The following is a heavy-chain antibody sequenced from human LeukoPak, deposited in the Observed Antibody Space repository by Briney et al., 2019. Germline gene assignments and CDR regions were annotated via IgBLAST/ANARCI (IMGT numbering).Heavy chain of an antibody. J-gene: IGHJ6*03. CDR2: FDPEGGET. D-gene: IGHD1-1*01. V-gene: IGHV1-24*01. Sequence: ASVKVSCKVSGYTLTELSMHWVRQAPGKGLEWMGGFDPEGGETIYAQKFQGRVTMTEDTSTDTAYMELSSLRSEDTAVYYCGGGSDRYYYFYMDVWGKGTTVPVSS. CDR3: GGGSDRYYYFYMDV. CDR1: GYTLTELS.